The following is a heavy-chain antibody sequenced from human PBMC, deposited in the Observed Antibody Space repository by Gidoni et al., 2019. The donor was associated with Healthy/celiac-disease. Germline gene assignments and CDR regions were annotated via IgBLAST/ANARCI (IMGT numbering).Heavy chain of an antibody. V-gene: IGHV4-39*01. CDR3: ARTLHSIPNTIDY. CDR1: GGSISSSSYY. D-gene: IGHD2-15*01. Sequence: QLQLQESGPGLVKPSETLSLTCTVSGGSISSSSYYWGWIRQPPGKGLEWIGSIYYSGSTYYNPSLKSRVTISVDTSKNQFSLKLSSVTAADTAVYYCARTLHSIPNTIDYWGQGTLVTVSS. J-gene: IGHJ4*02. CDR2: IYYSGST.